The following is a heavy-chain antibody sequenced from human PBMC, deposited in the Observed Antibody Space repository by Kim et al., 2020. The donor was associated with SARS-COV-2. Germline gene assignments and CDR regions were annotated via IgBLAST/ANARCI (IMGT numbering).Heavy chain of an antibody. J-gene: IGHJ4*02. V-gene: IGHV3-30*03. CDR1: GFTFSNYG. CDR3: ARGVFIDDYDSSGFDN. Sequence: GGSLRLSCAASGFTFSNYGMYWVRQAPGKGLEWVSGISYDGSNKHNADSVKGRFTISRDNFKNTLYLQMNSLRAEDTAVYFCARGVFIDDYDSSGFDNWGQGTLVTVSS. D-gene: IGHD3-22*01. CDR2: ISYDGSNK.